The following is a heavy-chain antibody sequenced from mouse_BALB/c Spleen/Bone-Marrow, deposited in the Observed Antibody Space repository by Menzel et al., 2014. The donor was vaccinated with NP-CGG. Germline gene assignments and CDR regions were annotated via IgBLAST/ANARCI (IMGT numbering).Heavy chain of an antibody. CDR3: ASGYDFFDY. CDR1: GYSITSGYY. CDR2: ISYDGSN. V-gene: IGHV3-6*02. J-gene: IGHJ2*01. D-gene: IGHD2-2*01. Sequence: EVKLQESGPGLVKPSQSLSLTCSVTGYSITSGYYWNWIRQFPGNKLEWMGYISYDGSNNYNPSLKNRISITRDTSKNQFFLKLNSVTTEDTATYYCASGYDFFDYWGQGTTLTVSS.